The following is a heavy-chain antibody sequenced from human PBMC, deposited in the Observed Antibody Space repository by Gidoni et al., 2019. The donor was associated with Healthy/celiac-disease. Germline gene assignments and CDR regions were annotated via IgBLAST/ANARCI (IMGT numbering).Heavy chain of an antibody. J-gene: IGHJ5*02. CDR3: AKAVISSSWYQPTQQFDP. Sequence: EVQLLESGGGLVQPGGSRRLSCAASGSTFRSYDMSWVRQAPGKGLEWVSAISGSGGSTYYADAVKGRFTISRDNSKNTLYLKMNSLRAEDTAVYYCAKAVISSSWYQPTQQFDPWGQGTLVTVSS. CDR2: ISGSGGST. D-gene: IGHD6-13*01. CDR1: GSTFRSYD. V-gene: IGHV3-23*01.